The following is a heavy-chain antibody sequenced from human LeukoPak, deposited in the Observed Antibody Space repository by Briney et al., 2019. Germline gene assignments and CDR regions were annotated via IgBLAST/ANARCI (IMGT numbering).Heavy chain of an antibody. CDR1: GFTFSSYS. Sequence: PGGSLRLSCAASGFTFSSYSMNWVRQAPGKGLEGVSSISSSSSYIYYADSVKGRFTISRDNAKNSLYLQMNSLRAEDTAVYYCARDPPHGGPFDYWGQGTLVTVSS. D-gene: IGHD2-15*01. CDR3: ARDPPHGGPFDY. CDR2: ISSSSSYI. J-gene: IGHJ4*02. V-gene: IGHV3-21*04.